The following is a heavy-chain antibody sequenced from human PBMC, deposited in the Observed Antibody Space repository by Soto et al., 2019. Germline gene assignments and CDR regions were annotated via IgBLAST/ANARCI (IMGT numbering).Heavy chain of an antibody. V-gene: IGHV4-4*02. J-gene: IGHJ4*02. D-gene: IGHD3-22*01. CDR2: IYHSGST. Sequence: SETLSLTCAVSGGSISSSNWWSWVRQPPGKGLEWIGEIYHSGSTNYNPSLKSRVTISVDKSKNQFSLKLSSVTAADTAVYYCARTRQYYYDSSGYSPTNFDYWGQGTLVTVSS. CDR1: GGSISSSNW. CDR3: ARTRQYYYDSSGYSPTNFDY.